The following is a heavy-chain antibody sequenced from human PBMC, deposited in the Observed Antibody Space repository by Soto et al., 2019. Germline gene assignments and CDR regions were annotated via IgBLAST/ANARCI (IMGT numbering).Heavy chain of an antibody. CDR2: INHSGST. D-gene: IGHD3-10*01. CDR3: ARGYLEVRGVINYYYYYMDV. Sequence: PSETLSLTCAVYGGSFSGYYWSWIRQPPGKGLEWIGEINHSGSTNYNPSLKSRVTISVDTSKNQFSLKLSSVTAADTAVYYCARGYLEVRGVINYYYYYMDVWGKGTTVTVSS. V-gene: IGHV4-34*01. CDR1: GGSFSGYY. J-gene: IGHJ6*03.